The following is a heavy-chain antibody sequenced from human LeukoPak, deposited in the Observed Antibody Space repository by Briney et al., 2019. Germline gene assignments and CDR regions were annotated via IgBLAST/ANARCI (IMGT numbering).Heavy chain of an antibody. CDR1: GDSISSYY. V-gene: IGHV4-59*01. D-gene: IGHD6-6*01. CDR3: ARGSIAARNDAFDI. Sequence: SETLSLTCTVSGDSISSYYWSWIRQPPGKGLEWIGNIYYSGNTNYNPSLKSRVTISVDTSKNQFSLKLTSVTAADTAVYYCARGSIAARNDAFDIWGQGTMVTVSS. CDR2: IYYSGNT. J-gene: IGHJ3*02.